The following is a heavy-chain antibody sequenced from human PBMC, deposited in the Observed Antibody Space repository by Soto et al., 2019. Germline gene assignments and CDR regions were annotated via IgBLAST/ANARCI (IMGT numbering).Heavy chain of an antibody. CDR1: GFTFSSYS. CDR2: ISSSSSYI. CDR3: AREKKGRGYYYGMDV. V-gene: IGHV3-21*01. Sequence: VQLVESGGGLVKPGGSLRLSCAASGFTFSSYSMNWVRQAPGKGLEWVSSISSSSSYIYYADSVKGRFTISRDNAKNSLYLQMNSLRAEDTAVYYCAREKKGRGYYYGMDVWGQGTTVTVSS. D-gene: IGHD3-10*01. J-gene: IGHJ6*02.